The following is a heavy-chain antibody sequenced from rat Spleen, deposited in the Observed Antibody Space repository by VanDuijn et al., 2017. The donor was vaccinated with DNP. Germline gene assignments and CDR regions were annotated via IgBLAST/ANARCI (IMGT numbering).Heavy chain of an antibody. CDR2: ITSDGGST. Sequence: EVQLVESGGGLVQPGRSLKVSCVASGFTFSDYNMAWVRQAPKKGLEWVATITSDGGSTYYRDTVKGRFTVSRDNAKSTLYLKMDSLRSEDTATYYCTRRDYYSTFGFAYWGQATLVTVSS. D-gene: IGHD1-2*01. J-gene: IGHJ3*01. V-gene: IGHV5-7*01. CDR1: GFTFSDYN. CDR3: TRRDYYSTFGFAY.